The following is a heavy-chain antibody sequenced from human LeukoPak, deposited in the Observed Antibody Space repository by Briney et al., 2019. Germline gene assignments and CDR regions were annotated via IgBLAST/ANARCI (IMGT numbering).Heavy chain of an antibody. CDR1: GFSLWNYW. D-gene: IGHD6-19*01. Sequence: GSLRISWSGSGFSLWNYWGTGGRQASGTGAEWVANINPGGTETYYVEPVKGRFTISRDNAKNLVYLQMNSLRAEDSAVYHCGRFGYVAGVDLWGQGTLVTVSS. CDR3: GRFGYVAGVDL. CDR2: INPGGTET. V-gene: IGHV3-7*01. J-gene: IGHJ4*02.